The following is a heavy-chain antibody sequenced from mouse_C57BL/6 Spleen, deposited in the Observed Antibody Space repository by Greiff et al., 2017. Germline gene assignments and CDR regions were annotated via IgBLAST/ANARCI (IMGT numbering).Heavy chain of an antibody. CDR1: GYAFSSYW. Sequence: VQLQQSGAELVKPGASVKISCKASGYAFSSYWMNWVKQRPGKGLEWIGQIYPGDGDTNYNGKFKGKATLTADKSSSTAYMLLSSLTSEDSAVYYCARCRGSSPYWYFDVWGTGTTVTVSS. D-gene: IGHD1-1*01. J-gene: IGHJ1*03. CDR3: ARCRGSSPYWYFDV. V-gene: IGHV1-80*01. CDR2: IYPGDGDT.